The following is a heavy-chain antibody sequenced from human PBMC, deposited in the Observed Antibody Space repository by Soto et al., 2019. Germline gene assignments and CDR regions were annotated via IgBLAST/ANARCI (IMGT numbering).Heavy chain of an antibody. Sequence: GASVKVSCKASGGTFSSYAISWVRQAPGQGLEWMGGIIPIFGTANYAQKFQGRVTITADESTSTAYMELSSLRSEDPAVYYCARDRYSGYDPVDYWGQGTLVTVSS. V-gene: IGHV1-69*13. CDR3: ARDRYSGYDPVDY. CDR1: GGTFSSYA. CDR2: IIPIFGTA. D-gene: IGHD5-12*01. J-gene: IGHJ4*02.